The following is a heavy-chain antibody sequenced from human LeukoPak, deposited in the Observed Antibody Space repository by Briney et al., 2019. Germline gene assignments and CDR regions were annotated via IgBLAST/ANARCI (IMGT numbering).Heavy chain of an antibody. CDR1: GYTLTELS. Sequence: ASVKVSCKVSGYTLTELSMHWVRQAPGKGLEWMGGFDPEDGETIYAQKFQGRVTMTEDTSTDTAYMELSSLRSEDTAVYYCATEGFEVVPAAIGAFDIWGQGTMVTVSS. J-gene: IGHJ3*02. D-gene: IGHD2-2*01. CDR2: FDPEDGET. CDR3: ATEGFEVVPAAIGAFDI. V-gene: IGHV1-24*01.